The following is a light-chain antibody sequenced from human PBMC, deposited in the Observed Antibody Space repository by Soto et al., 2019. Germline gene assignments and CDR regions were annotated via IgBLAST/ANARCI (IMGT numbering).Light chain of an antibody. CDR2: DVS. CDR3: SAFTGTTYA. J-gene: IGLJ1*01. V-gene: IGLV2-14*03. Sequence: QSVLSQPASMSGSPGQSITLSYTRTGLDVRGNKYVSWYQHYPGKAPKLMISDVSNRPSGISNRFSGSKSGDTASLTISGLQAEDEADYYCSAFTGTTYAFGTGTKVTVL. CDR1: GLDVRGNKY.